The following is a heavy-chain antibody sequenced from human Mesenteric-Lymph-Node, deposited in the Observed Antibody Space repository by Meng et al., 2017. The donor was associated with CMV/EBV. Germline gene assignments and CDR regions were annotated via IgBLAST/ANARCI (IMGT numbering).Heavy chain of an antibody. V-gene: IGHV1-69*01. CDR1: FSSYA. CDR2: IIPIFGTA. J-gene: IGHJ4*02. CDR3: ARGNDDDGGYSGYDYRPFRY. Sequence: FSSYAISWVRQDPGQGLEWMGGIIPIFGTANYAQKFQGTVTITADESTSTAYMELSSLRSEDTAVYYCARGNDDDGGYSGYDYRPFRYWGQGTLVTVSS. D-gene: IGHD5-12*01.